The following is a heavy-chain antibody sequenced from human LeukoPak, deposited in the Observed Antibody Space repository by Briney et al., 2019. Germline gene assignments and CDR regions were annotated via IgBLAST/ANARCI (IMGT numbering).Heavy chain of an antibody. CDR3: ARDLGSGEYDY. Sequence: SETLSLTCTLSGASISRHYWSWIRQPPGKGLEWIGYISNRGTPTYNPSLKSRVTISVDPSKNQFSLKLSSVTAANTAVYYCARDLGSGEYDYWGQGTLVTVSS. V-gene: IGHV4-59*11. J-gene: IGHJ4*02. CDR1: GASISRHY. D-gene: IGHD3-10*01. CDR2: ISNRGTP.